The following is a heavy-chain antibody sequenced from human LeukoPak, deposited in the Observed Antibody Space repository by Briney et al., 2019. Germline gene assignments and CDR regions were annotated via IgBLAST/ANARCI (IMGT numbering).Heavy chain of an antibody. CDR1: GYTFTSYG. CDR2: ISAYNGNT. V-gene: IGHV1-18*01. J-gene: IGHJ4*02. CDR3: ARVKTPSSSFWAYYFDY. D-gene: IGHD6-13*01. Sequence: ASVKVSCKASGYTFTSYGISWVRQAPGQGLEWMGWISAYNGNTNYAQKLQGRVTVTTDTSTSTAYMVLRSLRSDDTAVYYCARVKTPSSSFWAYYFDYWGQGTLVTVSS.